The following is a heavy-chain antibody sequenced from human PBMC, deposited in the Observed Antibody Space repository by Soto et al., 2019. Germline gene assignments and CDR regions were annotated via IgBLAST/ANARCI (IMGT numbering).Heavy chain of an antibody. J-gene: IGHJ4*02. CDR1: GDTCNSFD. V-gene: IGHV1-18*01. CDR3: ARDSPPVDY. Sequence: ASVKISGKASGDTCNSFDLSWVRQAPGQGLEWMGWISAYNGNTKYAQKLQGRVTMTTDTSTSTAHMELRSLRSDDTAVYYCARDSPPVDYWGQGTLVTVSS. CDR2: ISAYNGNT.